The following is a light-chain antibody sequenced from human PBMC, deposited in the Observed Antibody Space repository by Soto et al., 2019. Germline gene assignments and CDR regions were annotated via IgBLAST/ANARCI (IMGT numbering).Light chain of an antibody. CDR1: RGDIGGYNY. CDR2: DVY. CDR3: SSYTSSTTLV. V-gene: IGLV2-14*03. J-gene: IGLJ1*01. Sequence: QSALTQPASVSASPGQSITISCTGTRGDIGGYNYVSWYQQHPGKAPKLMIYDVYHRPSGVPNRFSASKSGNTASLTISGLQAEDEADYYCSSYTSSTTLVFGTGTKVTVL.